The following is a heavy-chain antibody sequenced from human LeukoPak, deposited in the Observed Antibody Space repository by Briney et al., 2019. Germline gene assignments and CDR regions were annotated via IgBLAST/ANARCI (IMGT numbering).Heavy chain of an antibody. CDR2: INWNGGST. J-gene: IGHJ4*02. Sequence: GGSLRLSCAASGFTFDDYGMSWVRQAPGKGLEWVSGINWNGGSTGYADSVKGRFTTSRDNAKNSLYLQMNSLRAEDTALYHCARGDILTGYYLFDYWGQGTLVTVSS. CDR1: GFTFDDYG. CDR3: ARGDILTGYYLFDY. D-gene: IGHD3-9*01. V-gene: IGHV3-20*01.